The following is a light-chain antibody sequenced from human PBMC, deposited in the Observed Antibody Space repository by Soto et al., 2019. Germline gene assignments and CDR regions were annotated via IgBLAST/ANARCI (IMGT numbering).Light chain of an antibody. CDR1: QSVSTY. CDR2: GAS. V-gene: IGKV3-15*01. J-gene: IGKJ4*01. Sequence: EIVMTQSPATLSVSPGERATLSCRASQSVSTYLAWYQQKPGQAPRLLIYGASTRATGIPAMISGSGSGTEFTLTITSLQSEDFAVYYCQKYNNWPLTFGGGTKVEIK. CDR3: QKYNNWPLT.